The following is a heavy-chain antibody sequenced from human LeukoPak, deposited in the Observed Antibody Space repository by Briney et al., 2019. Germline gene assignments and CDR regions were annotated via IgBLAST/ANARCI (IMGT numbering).Heavy chain of an antibody. J-gene: IGHJ5*02. CDR1: GGSFSGYY. Sequence: PSETLSLTCAVYGGSFSGYYWSWIRQPPGKGLEWIGEINHSGSTNYNPSLKSRVTISVDTSKNQFSLKLSSVTAADTAVYYCATGRAYYDFWSGYQTNWFDPWGQGTLVTVSS. CDR2: INHSGST. V-gene: IGHV4-34*01. D-gene: IGHD3-3*01. CDR3: ATGRAYYDFWSGYQTNWFDP.